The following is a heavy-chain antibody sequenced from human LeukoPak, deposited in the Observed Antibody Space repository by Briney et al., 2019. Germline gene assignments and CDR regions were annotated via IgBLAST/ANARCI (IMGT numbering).Heavy chain of an antibody. CDR1: GGSFSGYY. V-gene: IGHV4-34*01. CDR3: ARTVEYEDAFDI. D-gene: IGHD2-8*02. J-gene: IGHJ3*02. CDR2: INHSGST. Sequence: PSETLSLTCAVYGGSFSGYYWSWIRQPPGKGLEWIGEINHSGSTNYNPSLKSRVTISVDTSKNQFSLKLSSVTAADTAVYYCARTVEYEDAFDIWGQGTMVTVSS.